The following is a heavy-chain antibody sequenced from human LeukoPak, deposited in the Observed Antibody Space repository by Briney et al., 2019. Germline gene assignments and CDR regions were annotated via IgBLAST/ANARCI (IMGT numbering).Heavy chain of an antibody. CDR1: GGSISSGGYY. Sequence: SETLSLTCTVSGGSISSGGYYWSWIRQHPGKGLEWIGYIYYSGSTYYNPSLKSRVTISVDTSKNQFSLKLSSVTAADTAVYYCARVGRERYYYDSSGYLDYWGQGTLVTVSS. CDR3: ARVGRERYYYDSSGYLDY. V-gene: IGHV4-31*03. CDR2: IYYSGST. J-gene: IGHJ4*02. D-gene: IGHD3-22*01.